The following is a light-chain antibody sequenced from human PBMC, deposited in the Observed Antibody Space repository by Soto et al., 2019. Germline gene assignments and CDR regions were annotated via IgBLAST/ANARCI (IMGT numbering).Light chain of an antibody. CDR3: QQYGSSSYT. J-gene: IGKJ2*01. CDR2: GAS. Sequence: EIVLTQSPGTLSLSPGERATLSCRASQSVSSTYLAWYQQNPSQAPRLLIYGASSRATGIPDRFSGSGSGTDFTRTISRLEPEDFAVYFCQQYGSSSYTFGQGTKLEIK. V-gene: IGKV3-20*01. CDR1: QSVSSTY.